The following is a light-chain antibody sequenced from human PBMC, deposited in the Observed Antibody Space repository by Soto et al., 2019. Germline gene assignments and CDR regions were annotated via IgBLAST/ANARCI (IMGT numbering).Light chain of an antibody. CDR1: QSVSNNY. CDR3: QHYGSLGT. CDR2: GAS. Sequence: DIVLTQSPCPLSLSPGERATLSCGASQSVSNNYLAWYQQKPGQAPRLLIYGASTRATGIPDRFSGSGSGTDFTLTISRLEPEDFAVYYCQHYGSLGTFAQGTKVDIK. V-gene: IGKV3-20*01. J-gene: IGKJ1*01.